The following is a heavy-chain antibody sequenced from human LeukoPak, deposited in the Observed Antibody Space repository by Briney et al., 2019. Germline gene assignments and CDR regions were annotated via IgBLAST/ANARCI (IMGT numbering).Heavy chain of an antibody. CDR2: IYYSGST. CDR1: GGSISSYY. CDR3: ARHRYQLLPIWYFDL. V-gene: IGHV4-59*08. J-gene: IGHJ2*01. D-gene: IGHD2-2*01. Sequence: SSETLSLTCTVSGGSISSYYWSWIRQPPGKGLEWIGYIYYSGSTNYNPSLKSRVTISVDTSKNQFSLKLSSVTAADTAVYYCARHRYQLLPIWYFDLWGRGTLVTVSS.